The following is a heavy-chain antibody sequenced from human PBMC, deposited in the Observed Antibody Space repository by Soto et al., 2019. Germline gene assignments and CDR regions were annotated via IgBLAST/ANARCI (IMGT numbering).Heavy chain of an antibody. CDR3: ARGGLKYYFDY. V-gene: IGHV4-59*12. CDR1: GGSISSYY. J-gene: IGHJ4*02. CDR2: IYYSGST. Sequence: TLSLTCTVSGGSISSYYWSWIRQPPGKGLEWIGYIYYSGSTNYNPSLKSRVTISVDTSKNQFSLKLSSVTAADTAVYYCARGGLKYYFDYWGQGTLVTVSS.